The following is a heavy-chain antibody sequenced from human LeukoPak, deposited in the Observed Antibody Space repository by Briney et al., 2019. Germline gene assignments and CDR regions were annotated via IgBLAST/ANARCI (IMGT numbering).Heavy chain of an antibody. V-gene: IGHV1-18*01. CDR3: ARAGSGSGWYFDY. CDR2: ISPYNGNT. D-gene: IGHD6-19*01. J-gene: IGHJ4*02. CDR1: GYDFTSVG. Sequence: ASVKVSCKASGYDFTSVGITWVLRAPGQGLEWMGWISPYNGNTRYAQKLQGRVAMTTDTSTTTAYMELRGLRFNDTAVYYCARAGSGSGWYFDYWGQGTLVTVSS.